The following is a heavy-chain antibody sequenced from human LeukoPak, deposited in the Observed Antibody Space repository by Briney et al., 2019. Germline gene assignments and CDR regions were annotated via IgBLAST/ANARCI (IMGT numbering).Heavy chain of an antibody. D-gene: IGHD3-3*01. CDR1: GGSFSGYY. CDR2: IYYSGST. Sequence: PSETLSLTCAVYGGSFSGYYWSWIRQPPGKGLEWIGSIYYSGSTYYNPSLKSRVTISVDTSKNHFSLTLSSVTAADTAVYYCARFGGPHAFDIWGQGTMVTVSS. V-gene: IGHV4-34*01. J-gene: IGHJ3*02. CDR3: ARFGGPHAFDI.